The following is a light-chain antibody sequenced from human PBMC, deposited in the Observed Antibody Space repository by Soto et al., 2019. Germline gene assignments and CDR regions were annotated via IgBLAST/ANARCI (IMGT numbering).Light chain of an antibody. V-gene: IGLV7-46*01. CDR1: TGDVTSGHY. CDR3: LLSQTAGRNV. CDR2: HTS. J-gene: IGLJ2*01. Sequence: QAVVTQEPSLTVSPGGTVTLTCASSTGDVTSGHYPYWFQQKPGQAPRTLIFHTSNRHSWTPARFSGSLLGGKAALTLSGAQPEYEAEYYCLLSQTAGRNVFGGGTKLTVL.